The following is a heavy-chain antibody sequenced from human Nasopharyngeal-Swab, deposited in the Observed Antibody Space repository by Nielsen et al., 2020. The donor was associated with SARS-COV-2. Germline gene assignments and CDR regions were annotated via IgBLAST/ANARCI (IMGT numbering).Heavy chain of an antibody. V-gene: IGHV4-31*03. J-gene: IGHJ3*01. CDR3: AGEVIEQAVSDAFDF. CDR1: GGSISSGGYF. Sequence: SETLSLTCTVSGGSISSGGYFWSWIRQHPGKGLEWIGYIHYTGKTFYNPSLESRLTISVDTSQNQFSLRLSSVTAAAPAMYYCAGEVIEQAVSDAFDFWGQGTMVTVSS. D-gene: IGHD3-16*02. CDR2: IHYTGKT.